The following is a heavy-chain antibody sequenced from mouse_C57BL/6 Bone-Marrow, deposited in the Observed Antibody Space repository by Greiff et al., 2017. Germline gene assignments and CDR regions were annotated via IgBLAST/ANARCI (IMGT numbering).Heavy chain of an antibody. CDR2: FYPGSGSI. CDR1: GYTFTEYT. V-gene: IGHV1-62-2*01. J-gene: IGHJ4*01. CDR3: ARHGYYYGSRVYAMDY. Sequence: VKVVESGAELVKPGASVKLSCKASGYTFTEYTIHWVKQRSGQGLEWIGWFYPGSGSIKYNEKFKDKATLTADKSSSTVYMELSRLTSEDSAVYFCARHGYYYGSRVYAMDYWGQGTSVTVSS. D-gene: IGHD1-1*01.